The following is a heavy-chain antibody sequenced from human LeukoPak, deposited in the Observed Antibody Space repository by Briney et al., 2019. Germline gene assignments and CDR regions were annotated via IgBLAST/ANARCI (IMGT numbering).Heavy chain of an antibody. D-gene: IGHD1/OR15-1a*01. J-gene: IGHJ4*02. V-gene: IGHV4-59*08. CDR2: IYNSGIT. Sequence: SETLSLTCTVSGGSISSYYWSWIRQTPGKGLECIGYIYNSGITNYNPSLKSRVTTSVDTSKNQFSLKLSPVTAADTAVYFCARLPNNGRYYFDCWGQGTQVTVSS. CDR1: GGSISSYY. CDR3: ARLPNNGRYYFDC.